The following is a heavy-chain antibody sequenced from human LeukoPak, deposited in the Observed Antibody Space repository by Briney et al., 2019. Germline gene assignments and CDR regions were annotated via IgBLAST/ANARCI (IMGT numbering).Heavy chain of an antibody. V-gene: IGHV1-69*13. CDR2: IIPIFGTA. CDR1: GGTFSSYA. CDR3: ARDYGDYAAAYYGMDV. D-gene: IGHD4-17*01. Sequence: GASVKVSCTASGGTFSSYAISWVRQAPGQGLEWMGGIIPIFGTANYAQKFQGRVTITADESTSTAYMELSSLRSEDTAVYYCARDYGDYAAAYYGMDVWGQGTTVTVSS. J-gene: IGHJ6*02.